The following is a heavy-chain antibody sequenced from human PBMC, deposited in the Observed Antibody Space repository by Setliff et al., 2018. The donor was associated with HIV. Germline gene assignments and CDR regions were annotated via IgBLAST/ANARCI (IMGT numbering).Heavy chain of an antibody. D-gene: IGHD6-6*01. CDR1: GGSISSSSYY. CDR3: ARVIWIAARPYYFDY. J-gene: IGHJ4*02. Sequence: SEALSLTCTVSGGSISSSSYYWGWIRQPPGKGLEWIGSIYYSGSTYYNPSLKSRVTISVDTSKNQFSLKLNSVTAADTAVYYCARVIWIAARPYYFDYWGQGTLVTVSS. CDR2: IYYSGST. V-gene: IGHV4-39*07.